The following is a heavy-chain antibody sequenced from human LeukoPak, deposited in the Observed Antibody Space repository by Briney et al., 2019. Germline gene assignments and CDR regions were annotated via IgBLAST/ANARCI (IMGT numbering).Heavy chain of an antibody. Sequence: PSETLSLTCTVSGGSISSYYWSWIRQPPGKGLEWIGYIYYSGSTNYNPSLKSRVTISVDTSKNQFSLKLSSVTAADTAVYYCAGTWGGATFAILDYWGQGTLVTVSS. CDR3: AGTWGGATFAILDY. D-gene: IGHD2/OR15-2a*01. J-gene: IGHJ4*02. V-gene: IGHV4-59*01. CDR1: GGSISSYY. CDR2: IYYSGST.